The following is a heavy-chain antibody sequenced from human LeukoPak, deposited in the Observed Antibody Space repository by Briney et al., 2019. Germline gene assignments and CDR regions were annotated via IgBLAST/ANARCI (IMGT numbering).Heavy chain of an antibody. J-gene: IGHJ4*02. CDR2: INPNSGGT. CDR1: GYTYTGCY. CDR3: ARDPYYYGSGSYYNNFDY. Sequence: ASVKVSCKASGYTYTGCYMHWVRQAPGQGREGMGWINPNSGGTNYTQKFGGRVTMTRATSISTAYMELSRLRSDDTAVYYCARDPYYYGSGSYYNNFDYWGQGTLVTVSS. D-gene: IGHD3-10*01. V-gene: IGHV1-2*02.